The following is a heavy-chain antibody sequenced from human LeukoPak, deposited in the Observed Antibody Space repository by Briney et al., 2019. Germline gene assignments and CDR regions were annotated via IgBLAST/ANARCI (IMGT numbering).Heavy chain of an antibody. J-gene: IGHJ4*02. Sequence: GGSLRLSCAASGFTFSSCAISWVRQAPVKGLEWVSAISNSGGTTYYADSVKGRLTISRDNSKNTLYLQMNSLRAEDTAVYYCAKDRTPATRGVDYWGQGTLVTVSS. D-gene: IGHD3-10*01. CDR3: AKDRTPATRGVDY. CDR1: GFTFSSCA. V-gene: IGHV3-23*01. CDR2: ISNSGGTT.